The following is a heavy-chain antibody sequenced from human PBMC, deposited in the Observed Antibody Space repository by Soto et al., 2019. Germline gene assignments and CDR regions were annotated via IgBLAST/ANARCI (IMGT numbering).Heavy chain of an antibody. V-gene: IGHV4-39*02. CDR2: LYYSGST. J-gene: IGHJ4*02. CDR3: VRLDYDFWSAFGDY. Sequence: SETLSLTCTVSGGSTSSSRYYWGWVHQPPGKGLEWIASLYYSGSTYYNPSLKSRITMSADTSKTLFSLKLSSVTAADTAVYYCVRLDYDFWSAFGDYWGQGTLVTVSS. D-gene: IGHD3-3*01. CDR1: GGSTSSSRYY.